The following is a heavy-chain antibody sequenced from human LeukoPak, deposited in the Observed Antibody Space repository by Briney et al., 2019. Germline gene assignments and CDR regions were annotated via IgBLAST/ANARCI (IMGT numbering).Heavy chain of an antibody. V-gene: IGHV3-73*01. D-gene: IGHD2-2*01. CDR3: TRPSALLSAGFDP. J-gene: IGHJ5*02. Sequence: PGGSLRLSCAASGFTFSGSAMHWVRQASGKGLEWVGRIRSKANSYATAYAASVKGSFTISRDDSKNTAYLQMNSLKTEDTAVYYCTRPSALLSAGFDPWGQGTLVTVSS. CDR2: IRSKANSYAT. CDR1: GFTFSGSA.